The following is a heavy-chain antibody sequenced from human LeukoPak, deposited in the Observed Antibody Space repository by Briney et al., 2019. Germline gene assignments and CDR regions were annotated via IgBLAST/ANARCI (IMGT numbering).Heavy chain of an antibody. Sequence: SETLSLTCTVSGGSIRSYSWSWIRQPPGKGLEWIGYIYHSGSTYYNPSLKSRVTISVDRSKNQFSLKLSSVTAADTAVYYCARPYGSGSYDYWGQGTLVTVSS. J-gene: IGHJ4*02. CDR1: GGSIRSYS. D-gene: IGHD3-10*01. V-gene: IGHV4-30-2*01. CDR3: ARPYGSGSYDY. CDR2: IYHSGST.